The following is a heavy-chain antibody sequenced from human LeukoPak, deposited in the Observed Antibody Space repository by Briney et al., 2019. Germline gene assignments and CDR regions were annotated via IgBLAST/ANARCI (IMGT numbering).Heavy chain of an antibody. CDR3: ARGGGATAVDY. Sequence: SGPTLVNPTQTLTLTCSFSGFSLSTSGMRVSWIRQPPGKALEWLARIDWDDDKFYSKSLKPRLTISKDTSKNQVVLTMTNMDPVDTATYYCARGGGATAVDYWGQGTLVTVSS. CDR2: IDWDDDK. V-gene: IGHV2-70*04. J-gene: IGHJ4*02. CDR1: GFSLSTSGMR. D-gene: IGHD1-26*01.